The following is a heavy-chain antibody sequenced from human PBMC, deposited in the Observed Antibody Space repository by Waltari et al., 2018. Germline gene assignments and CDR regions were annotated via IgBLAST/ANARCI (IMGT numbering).Heavy chain of an antibody. CDR2: IHYSGST. D-gene: IGHD2-21*01. V-gene: IGHV4-34*01. J-gene: IGHJ4*01. Sequence: QVQLHQWGPGRLKASETLSLTCAVPGVSFLCHFWSWVRQSPGKGLEWLGSIHYSGSTNYNPTLESRLSLSVDTTKKQFSLKLTSVTAADAALYFCARYGEVPASYFFDHWGQGTLVTVSS. CDR1: GVSFLCHF. CDR3: ARYGEVPASYFFDH.